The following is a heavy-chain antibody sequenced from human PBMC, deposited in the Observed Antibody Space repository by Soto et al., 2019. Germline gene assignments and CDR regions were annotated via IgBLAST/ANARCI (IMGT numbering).Heavy chain of an antibody. V-gene: IGHV1-8*01. CDR3: ARCINYYDSGDDAFDS. Sequence: QVQLVQSGAEVKKPGASVKVSCKASGYTFTSYDINWVRQATGQGLEWMGWMNPNSGNTGYAQKFQGRVTMTRNTSISTAYMALSSLRSEDTAVYYCARCINYYDSGDDAFDSWGQGTMVTVSS. J-gene: IGHJ3*02. D-gene: IGHD3-10*01. CDR2: MNPNSGNT. CDR1: GYTFTSYD.